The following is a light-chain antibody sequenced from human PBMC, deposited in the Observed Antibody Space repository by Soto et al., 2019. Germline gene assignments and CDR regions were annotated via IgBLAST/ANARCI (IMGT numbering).Light chain of an antibody. V-gene: IGKV3-15*01. CDR2: AAS. CDR3: QQYGGSPFT. CDR1: QSVSSN. Sequence: EIVMTQSPATLSVSPGERATLSCRASQSVSSNLAWYQQKGGQAPRLLIYAASTRATGVPDRFSGTGSGTDFALTISSLETDDSAVYYCQQYGGSPFTFGPGTKVDIK. J-gene: IGKJ3*01.